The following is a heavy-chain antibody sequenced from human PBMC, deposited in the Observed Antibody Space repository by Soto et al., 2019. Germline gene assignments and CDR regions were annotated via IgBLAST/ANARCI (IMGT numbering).Heavy chain of an antibody. CDR3: ARDRASSFIGATATLFDY. J-gene: IGHJ4*02. V-gene: IGHV3-30-3*01. CDR2: ISYDGSNK. D-gene: IGHD2-15*01. CDR1: GFTFSSYA. Sequence: GSLRLSCAASGFTFSSYAIHFFRHSAFKWLEWVALISYDGSNKYFGDSVKGRFTISRDNSKNTLYLQMNSLRAEDTAVYYCARDRASSFIGATATLFDYWGQGTLVTVSS.